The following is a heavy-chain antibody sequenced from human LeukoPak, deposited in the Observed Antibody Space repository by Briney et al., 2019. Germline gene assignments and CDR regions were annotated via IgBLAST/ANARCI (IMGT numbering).Heavy chain of an antibody. J-gene: IGHJ5*02. CDR1: GLTFSNAW. CDR3: ARDHRSTGFTMIRGFDP. Sequence: PGGSLRLSCAASGLTFSNAWMSWVRQAPGKGLEWVGRIKSKTDGGTTDYAAPVKGRFTISRDDSKNTLYLQMNSLKTEDTAVYYCARDHRSTGFTMIRGFDPWGQGTLVTASS. V-gene: IGHV3-15*01. D-gene: IGHD3-22*01. CDR2: IKSKTDGGTT.